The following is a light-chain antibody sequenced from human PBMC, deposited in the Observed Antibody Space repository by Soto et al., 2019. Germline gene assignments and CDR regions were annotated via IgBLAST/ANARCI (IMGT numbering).Light chain of an antibody. CDR2: EVT. CDR1: SRDVGGYNS. CDR3: SSYTSGSALYV. V-gene: IGLV2-14*01. Sequence: QSALTQPASVSGSPGQSITISCTGTSRDVGGYNSVSWYQQHPGKAPKLMIYEVTNRPSGVSNRFSGSKSGNTASLTISGLQAEDEADYYCSSYTSGSALYVFGTGTRSPS. J-gene: IGLJ1*01.